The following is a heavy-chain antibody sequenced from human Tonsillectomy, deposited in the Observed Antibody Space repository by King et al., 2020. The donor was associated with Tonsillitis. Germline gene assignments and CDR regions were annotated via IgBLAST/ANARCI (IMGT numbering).Heavy chain of an antibody. Sequence: VQLVESGGGLVKPGGSLRLSCAASGFTFSSYSMNWVRQAPGKGLEWVSSISSSSSYIYYADSVKGRFTISRDNAKNSLYLQMNSLRAEDTAVYYCARVTVLTATHCDYWGQGTLVTVSS. D-gene: IGHD2-21*02. CDR3: ARVTVLTATHCDY. J-gene: IGHJ4*02. CDR1: GFTFSSYS. CDR2: ISSSSSYI. V-gene: IGHV3-21*01.